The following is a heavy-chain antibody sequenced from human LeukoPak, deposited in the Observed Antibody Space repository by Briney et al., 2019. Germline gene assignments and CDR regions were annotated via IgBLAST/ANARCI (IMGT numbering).Heavy chain of an antibody. J-gene: IGHJ6*02. CDR3: AKGSLNCSGGSCYSFDYYYGMDV. CDR2: ISYDGSNK. CDR1: GFTFSSYG. Sequence: GGSLRLSCAASGFTFSSYGMHWVRQAPGKGLEGVAVISYDGSNKYYADSVKGRFTISRDNSKNTLYLQMNSLRAEDTAVYYCAKGSLNCSGGSCYSFDYYYGMDVWGQGTTVIVSS. V-gene: IGHV3-30*18. D-gene: IGHD2-15*01.